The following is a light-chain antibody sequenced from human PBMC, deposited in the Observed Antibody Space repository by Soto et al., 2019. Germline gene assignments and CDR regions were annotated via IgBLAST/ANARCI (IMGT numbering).Light chain of an antibody. CDR3: CSYAGSSTYV. Sequence: QSVLTQPASVSGSPGQSITISCTGTSSDVGNYNLVSWYQQHPGKAPKLMIYEGSKRPSGVSNRFSGSKSGNTASLTISILQAEDEADYYCCSYAGSSTYVFGTGTKLNVL. CDR2: EGS. V-gene: IGLV2-23*01. CDR1: SSDVGNYNL. J-gene: IGLJ1*01.